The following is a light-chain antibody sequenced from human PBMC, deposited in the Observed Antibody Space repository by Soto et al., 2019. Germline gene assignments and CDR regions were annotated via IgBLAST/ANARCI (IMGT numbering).Light chain of an antibody. V-gene: IGLV6-57*04. Sequence: NFMLTQPHSVSESPGKTVTISCTRSSGSIADNYVQWYQQRPGSAPTTVIYEDKLRPSGVPDRFSGSKSGTSASLAITGLQAEDEADYYCQSYDSSLSVVFGGGTKLTVL. CDR1: SGSIADNY. CDR3: QSYDSSLSVV. CDR2: EDK. J-gene: IGLJ2*01.